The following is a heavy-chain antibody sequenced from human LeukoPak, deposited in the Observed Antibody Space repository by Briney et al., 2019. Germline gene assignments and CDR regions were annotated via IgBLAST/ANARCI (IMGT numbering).Heavy chain of an antibody. D-gene: IGHD5-12*01. CDR3: ARDGARGVATDYDY. J-gene: IGHJ4*02. V-gene: IGHV3-48*02. CDR1: GFTFSSHG. Sequence: PGGSLRLSCAASGFTFSSHGMHWVRQAPGKGLEWLSYIGGGSSTIFYADSVKGRFTISRDNAKNSLFLQMNSLRDEDTAVYYCARDGARGVATDYDYWGQGTLVTVSS. CDR2: IGGGSSTI.